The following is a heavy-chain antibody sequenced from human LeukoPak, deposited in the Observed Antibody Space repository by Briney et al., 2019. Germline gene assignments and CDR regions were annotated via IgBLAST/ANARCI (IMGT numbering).Heavy chain of an antibody. CDR1: GYTFTGYY. D-gene: IGHD2-21*02. Sequence: ASVKVSCKASGYTFTGYYMHWVRQAPGNGLEWMGWINPNSGGTNYAQKFQGRVTMTRDTSISTAYMELSRLRSDDTAVYYCARGGDAENYYYYYYGMDVWGQGTTVTVSS. CDR3: ARGGDAENYYYYYYGMDV. CDR2: INPNSGGT. V-gene: IGHV1-2*02. J-gene: IGHJ6*02.